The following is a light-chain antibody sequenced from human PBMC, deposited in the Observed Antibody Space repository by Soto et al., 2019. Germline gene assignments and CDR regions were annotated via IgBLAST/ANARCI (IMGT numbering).Light chain of an antibody. V-gene: IGKV3-20*01. CDR3: QQYGSSPWT. CDR2: GAS. CDR1: QSVKSS. J-gene: IGKJ1*01. Sequence: EIVLTQSPATLSLSPGERATLSCRAGQSVKSSLAWYQQKPGQAPRLLIYGASTRATGIPARFSGGGSGTDFTLTISRLEPEDFAVYYCQQYGSSPWTFGQGTKVDI.